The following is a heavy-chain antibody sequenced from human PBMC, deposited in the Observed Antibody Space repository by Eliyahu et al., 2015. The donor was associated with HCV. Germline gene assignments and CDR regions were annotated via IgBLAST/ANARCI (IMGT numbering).Heavy chain of an antibody. CDR3: TTIRYSYGYFYWFDP. D-gene: IGHD5-18*01. Sequence: EVQLVESGGGLVKPGGSLRLSCXASGFXXSNAWMSWVRQAPGKGLEWVGRIKXKTDGGTTDYAAPVKGRFTISRDDSKNTLYLQMNSLKTEDTAVYYCTTIRYSYGYFYWFDPWGQGTLVTVSS. V-gene: IGHV3-15*01. CDR2: IKXKTDGGTT. CDR1: GFXXSNAW. J-gene: IGHJ5*02.